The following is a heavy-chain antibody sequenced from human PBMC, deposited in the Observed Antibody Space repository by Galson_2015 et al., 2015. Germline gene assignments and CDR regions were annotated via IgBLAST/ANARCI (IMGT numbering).Heavy chain of an antibody. D-gene: IGHD2-15*01. J-gene: IGHJ4*02. Sequence: SLRPSYAASGFTFSNYGMHWVRQAPGKGLEWVAVLSFDGSNKYYADSVKGRFTISRDNSKNTLYLQMNSLRPEDTAVYYCAKDLTRYCSGGSCDNFDYWGQGTLVTVSS. V-gene: IGHV3-30*18. CDR3: AKDLTRYCSGGSCDNFDY. CDR1: GFTFSNYG. CDR2: LSFDGSNK.